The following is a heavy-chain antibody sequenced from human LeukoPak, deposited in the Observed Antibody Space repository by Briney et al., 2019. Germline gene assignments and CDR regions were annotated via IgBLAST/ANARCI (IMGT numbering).Heavy chain of an antibody. Sequence: PSETLSLTCTVSGGSISSSSYYWGWIRQPPGKGLEWIGSIYYSGSTYYNPSLKSRVTISVDTSKNQFSLKLSSVTAADTAVYYCARTRERWEPQDAFDIWGQGTMVTVSS. CDR2: IYYSGST. CDR1: GGSISSSSYY. CDR3: ARTRERWEPQDAFDI. V-gene: IGHV4-39*07. J-gene: IGHJ3*02. D-gene: IGHD1-26*01.